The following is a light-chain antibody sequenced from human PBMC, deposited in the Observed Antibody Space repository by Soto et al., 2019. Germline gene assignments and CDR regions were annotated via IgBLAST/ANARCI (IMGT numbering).Light chain of an antibody. V-gene: IGKV3-20*01. CDR2: GAS. CDR3: QQYGTSPYT. Sequence: EIVLTQSPCTLSLSPGETATLSCGASQRLSSNSLAWYQQRPGQAPRLLIYGASSRATGIPDRFSGSGSGTDFTLTISRLEPKDFAVYYCQQYGTSPYTFGQGTKLEIK. J-gene: IGKJ2*01. CDR1: QRLSSNS.